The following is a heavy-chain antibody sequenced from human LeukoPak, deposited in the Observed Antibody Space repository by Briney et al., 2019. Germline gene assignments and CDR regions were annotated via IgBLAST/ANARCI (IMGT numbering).Heavy chain of an antibody. D-gene: IGHD2-21*02. J-gene: IGHJ4*02. CDR3: ARDRVVLPA. CDR2: IKQDGSEK. CDR1: GFTFSSYA. Sequence: GGSLRLSCAASGFTFSSYAMHWVRQAPGKGLEWVANIKQDGSEKYYVDSVKGRFTISRDNAKNSLYLQMNSLRAEDTAVYYCARDRVVLPAWGQGTLVTVSS. V-gene: IGHV3-7*01.